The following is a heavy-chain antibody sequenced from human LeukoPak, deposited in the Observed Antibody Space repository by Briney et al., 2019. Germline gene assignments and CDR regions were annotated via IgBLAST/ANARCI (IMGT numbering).Heavy chain of an antibody. V-gene: IGHV3-7*01. CDR2: IKQDGSEK. D-gene: IGHD3-10*01. Sequence: GGSLRLSCAASGFTFSSYGMSWVRQAPGKGLEWVANIKQDGSEKYYVDSVKGRFTISRDNAKNSLYLQMNSLRAEDTAVYYCATDRESLNMVRGVHDYWGQGTLVTVSS. CDR1: GFTFSSYG. J-gene: IGHJ4*02. CDR3: ATDRESLNMVRGVHDY.